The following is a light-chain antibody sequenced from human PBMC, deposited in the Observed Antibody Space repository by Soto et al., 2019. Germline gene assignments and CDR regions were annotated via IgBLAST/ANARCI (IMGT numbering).Light chain of an antibody. J-gene: IGLJ3*02. CDR3: VLYLGSGMWV. CDR1: YGSVSTDYY. V-gene: IGLV8-61*01. Sequence: QTVVTQEPSFSVSRGRTVTLTCGLTYGSVSTDYYASWYQQTPGQAPRTLIYNTHIRSSGVPDRFSGSILGGKAALTITGAQADDECDYYCVLYLGSGMWVFGGGTKFTVL. CDR2: NTH.